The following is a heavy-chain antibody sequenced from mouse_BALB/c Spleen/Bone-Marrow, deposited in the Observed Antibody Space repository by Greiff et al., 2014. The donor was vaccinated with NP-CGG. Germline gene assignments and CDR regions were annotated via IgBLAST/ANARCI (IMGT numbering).Heavy chain of an antibody. CDR1: GYTFTDHA. CDR2: ISPGTGSI. D-gene: IGHD1-1*01. V-gene: IGHV1S53*02. Sequence: LVESDAELVKPGASVKISCKASGYTFTDHAIHWVKQKPEQGLEWIGYISPGTGSIKYNEKFKDKVTLTADKSSSTAYMQLNSLTSEDSTVYFCNYYGNTFDYWGQGTTLTVSS. CDR3: NYYGNTFDY. J-gene: IGHJ2*01.